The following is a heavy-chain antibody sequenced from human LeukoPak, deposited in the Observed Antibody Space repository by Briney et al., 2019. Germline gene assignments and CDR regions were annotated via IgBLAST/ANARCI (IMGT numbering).Heavy chain of an antibody. J-gene: IGHJ5*02. CDR1: GGSFSGYY. CDR2: INHSGST. Sequence: SETLSLTCAVYGGSFSGYYWSWIRQPPGKGLEWIGEINHSGSTNYNPSLKSRVTRSVDTSKNQFSLKLSSVTAADTAVYYCATQQDIVVVPAAIGGWFDPWGQGTLVTVSS. V-gene: IGHV4-34*01. CDR3: ATQQDIVVVPAAIGGWFDP. D-gene: IGHD2-2*02.